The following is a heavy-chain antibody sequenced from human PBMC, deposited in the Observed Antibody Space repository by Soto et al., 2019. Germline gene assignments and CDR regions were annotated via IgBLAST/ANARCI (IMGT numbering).Heavy chain of an antibody. Sequence: EVQLLESGGGLVQPGGSLRLSCAASGFTFSSYAMSWVRQAPGKGLEWVSAISGSGGSTYYADSVKGRFTISRDNSKNTLYLQMNSLRAEDTAVYYCAKFLDYGDPVDWYFDLWGRGTLVTVSS. V-gene: IGHV3-23*01. CDR3: AKFLDYGDPVDWYFDL. D-gene: IGHD4-17*01. CDR2: ISGSGGST. CDR1: GFTFSSYA. J-gene: IGHJ2*01.